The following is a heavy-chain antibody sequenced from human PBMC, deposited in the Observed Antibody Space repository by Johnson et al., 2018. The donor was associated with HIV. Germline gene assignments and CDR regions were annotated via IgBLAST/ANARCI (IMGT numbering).Heavy chain of an antibody. D-gene: IGHD1-26*01. V-gene: IGHV3-NL1*01. J-gene: IGHJ3*02. CDR2: LYSGGST. CDR3: AKTYSGSNRDAFDI. Sequence: QMLLVESGGGLVQPGRSLRLSCAASGFTFDDYAMHWVRQAPGKGLEWVSVLYSGGSTYYADSVKGRFTISRDNSKNTLYLQMNSLRAEDTAVYYCAKTYSGSNRDAFDIWGQGTMVTVSS. CDR1: GFTFDDYA.